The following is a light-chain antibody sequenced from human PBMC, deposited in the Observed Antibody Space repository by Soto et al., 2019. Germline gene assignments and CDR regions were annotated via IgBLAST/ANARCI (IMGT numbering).Light chain of an antibody. CDR3: QQRKNWQVT. J-gene: IGKJ5*01. CDR1: QSVSSN. Sequence: EIVMTQSPATLSVSPGERATLXWRASQSVSSNLAWYQQKPGQAPRLLIYGASTRATGIPARFSGSGSGTEFTLTISSLQSEDFAVYYCQQRKNWQVTFGQGTRLEIK. V-gene: IGKV3-15*01. CDR2: GAS.